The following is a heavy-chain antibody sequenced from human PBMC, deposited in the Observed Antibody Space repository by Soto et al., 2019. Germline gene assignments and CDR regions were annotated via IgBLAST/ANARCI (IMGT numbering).Heavy chain of an antibody. Sequence: SGTLSLTCTVSGGSISSYYWSWIRQPPGKGLEWIGYIYYSGSTNYNPSLKSRVTISVDTSKNQFSLELSSVTAADTAVYYCARRGYKSLAWDYWGQGTLVTVSS. CDR1: GGSISSYY. CDR3: ARRGYKSLAWDY. CDR2: IYYSGST. J-gene: IGHJ4*02. V-gene: IGHV4-59*08. D-gene: IGHD6-6*01.